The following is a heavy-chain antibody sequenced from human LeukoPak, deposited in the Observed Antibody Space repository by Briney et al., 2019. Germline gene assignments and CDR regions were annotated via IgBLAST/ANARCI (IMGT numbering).Heavy chain of an antibody. CDR1: GFTFSNYW. Sequence: GGSLRLSGAASGFTFSNYWMHWVRQAPGKGLVWVSRINSDGINTSYADSVKGRFTISRDNAKNTLNLQMNSLRAEDTAVYYCAKGGGGVLASWGQGTLVTVSS. CDR2: INSDGINT. V-gene: IGHV3-74*01. J-gene: IGHJ4*02. D-gene: IGHD3-16*01. CDR3: AKGGGGVLAS.